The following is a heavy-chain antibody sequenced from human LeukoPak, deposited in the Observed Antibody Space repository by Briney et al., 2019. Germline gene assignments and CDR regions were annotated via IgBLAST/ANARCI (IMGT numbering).Heavy chain of an antibody. D-gene: IGHD1-26*01. V-gene: IGHV3-21*01. CDR1: GFAFSSYW. Sequence: GGSLRLSCVASGFAFSSYWMNWVRQAPGKGLEWVSSISSSSSYIYYADSVKGRFTISRDNAKNSLYLQMNSLRAEDTAVYYCASQVGATGTDYWGQGTLVTVSS. CDR2: ISSSSSYI. J-gene: IGHJ4*02. CDR3: ASQVGATGTDY.